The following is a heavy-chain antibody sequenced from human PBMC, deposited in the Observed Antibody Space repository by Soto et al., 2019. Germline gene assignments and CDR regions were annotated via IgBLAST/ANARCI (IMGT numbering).Heavy chain of an antibody. J-gene: IGHJ4*02. CDR2: IIPLFGTA. CDR3: ARPKGTNSSGYYYFDF. D-gene: IGHD3-22*01. CDR1: GGTFSTYA. V-gene: IGHV1-69*01. Sequence: QVQLEQSGGEVKQPGSSVRVSCKTSGGTFSTYAINWVRQATGQGLELMGAIIPLFGTADYSQKFQGRVTTTADESTTTAHMELSSLRLDDSAVYFSARPKGTNSSGYYYFDFWGQGTLVTVSS.